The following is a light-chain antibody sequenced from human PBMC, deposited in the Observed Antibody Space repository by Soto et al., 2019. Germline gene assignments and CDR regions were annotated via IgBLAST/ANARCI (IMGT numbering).Light chain of an antibody. CDR3: QQTYRSLLT. V-gene: IGKV1-39*01. J-gene: IGKJ4*01. Sequence: LPVGVPSRFSGSGFGTNVTLIISSLQPEDFGTYYCQQTYRSLLTFGGGTKVEIK.